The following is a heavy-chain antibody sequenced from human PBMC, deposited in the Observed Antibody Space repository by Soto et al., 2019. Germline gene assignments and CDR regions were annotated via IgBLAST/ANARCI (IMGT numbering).Heavy chain of an antibody. CDR2: INAGNGNT. CDR3: ARDGAVAGGIIFDY. D-gene: IGHD6-19*01. V-gene: IGHV1-3*01. J-gene: IGHJ4*02. Sequence: QVQLVQSGAEVKKPGASVKVSCKASRYTFSTYAIHWVRQAPGQSLEWMGWINAGNGNTKYSQKFQGRVTITRDTSANTAYMELSSLRSEDTAVYYCARDGAVAGGIIFDYWGQGTLVTVSS. CDR1: RYTFSTYA.